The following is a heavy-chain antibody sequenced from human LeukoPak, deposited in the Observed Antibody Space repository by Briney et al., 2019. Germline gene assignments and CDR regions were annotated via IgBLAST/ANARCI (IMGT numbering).Heavy chain of an antibody. CDR1: GYTFTSYG. CDR3: ARDHRSLGYSYGYAYYYDSSGPGY. V-gene: IGHV1-18*01. J-gene: IGHJ4*02. Sequence: GASVKVSCKASGYTFTSYGISWVRQAPGQGLECMGWISAYNGNTNNAQKLQGRVTMTTDTSTSTAYMELRSLRSDDTAVYYCARDHRSLGYSYGYAYYYDSSGPGYWGQGTLVTVYS. CDR2: ISAYNGNT. D-gene: IGHD3-22*01.